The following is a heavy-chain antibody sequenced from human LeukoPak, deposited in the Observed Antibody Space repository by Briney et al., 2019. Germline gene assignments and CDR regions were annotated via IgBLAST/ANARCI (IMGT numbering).Heavy chain of an antibody. CDR1: EFTFSSFG. CDR3: ARNYDFWSGPYYMDV. CDR2: ISYDGSNK. J-gene: IGHJ6*03. D-gene: IGHD3-3*01. Sequence: PGMSLRLSCAASEFTFSSFGMHWVRQAPGKGLEWVAVISYDGSNKYYADSVKGRFTISRDNSKNTLYLQMNSLRAEDTAVYYCARNYDFWSGPYYMDVWGKGTTVTVSS. V-gene: IGHV3-30*03.